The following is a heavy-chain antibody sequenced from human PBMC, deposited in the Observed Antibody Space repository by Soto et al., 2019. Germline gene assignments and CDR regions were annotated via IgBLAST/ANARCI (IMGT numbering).Heavy chain of an antibody. V-gene: IGHV2-5*02. CDR1: GFSLSTSGVG. Sequence: ESGPTLVNPTQTLTLTCTFSGFSLSTSGVGVGWIRQPPGKALEWLGIIFWDDDKRYRSSLKRRVTITKDTSKNQLLLTMTNMDPVDTATYYCTHTAAAEAYDYWGHGALATVSS. J-gene: IGHJ4*01. D-gene: IGHD2-15*01. CDR2: IFWDDDK. CDR3: THTAAAEAYDY.